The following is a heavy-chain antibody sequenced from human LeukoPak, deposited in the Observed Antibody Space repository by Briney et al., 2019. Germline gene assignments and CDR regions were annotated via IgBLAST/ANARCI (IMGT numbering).Heavy chain of an antibody. J-gene: IGHJ5*02. Sequence: PSETLSLTCAVYGGSFSGYYWSWIRQPPGKGLEWIGEINHSGGTNYNPSLKSRVTISVDTSKNQFSLKLSSVTAADTAVYHCARRYCSSTSCYPDWFDPWGQGTLVTVSS. CDR3: ARRYCSSTSCYPDWFDP. V-gene: IGHV4-34*01. CDR1: GGSFSGYY. CDR2: INHSGGT. D-gene: IGHD2-2*01.